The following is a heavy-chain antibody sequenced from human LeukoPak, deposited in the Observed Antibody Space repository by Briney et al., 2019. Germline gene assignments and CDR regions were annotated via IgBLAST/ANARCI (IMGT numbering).Heavy chain of an antibody. D-gene: IGHD1-26*01. CDR1: EFTVSSNY. J-gene: IGHJ4*02. CDR2: IYSGGST. V-gene: IGHV3-53*01. Sequence: GGSLRLSCASSEFTVSSNYMNWVRQAPGKGLECVSVIYSGGSTYYADSVKGRFTISRDNSKNTLYLQMNSLRAEDTAVYYCARARGRTSGFDSWGQGTLVTVSS. CDR3: ARARGRTSGFDS.